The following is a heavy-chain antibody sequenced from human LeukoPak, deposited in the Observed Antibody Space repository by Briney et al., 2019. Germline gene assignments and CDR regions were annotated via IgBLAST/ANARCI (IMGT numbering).Heavy chain of an antibody. D-gene: IGHD2-15*01. Sequence: GGSLRLSCAASGFTFSSFAMSWVRQAPGKGLEWVSTISGSADSTYYADSVKGRFTISRDNSKNTLYLQMNSLRAEDTAVYYCAKHPFVVVAATDGYNWFDPWGQGTLVTVSS. CDR2: ISGSADST. CDR3: AKHPFVVVAATDGYNWFDP. CDR1: GFTFSSFA. V-gene: IGHV3-23*01. J-gene: IGHJ5*02.